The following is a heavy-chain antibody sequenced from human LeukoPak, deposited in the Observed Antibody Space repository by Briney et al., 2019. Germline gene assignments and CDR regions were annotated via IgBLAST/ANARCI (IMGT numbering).Heavy chain of an antibody. D-gene: IGHD3-10*01. Sequence: VASVKVSCKASGYTFTSYGISWVRQAPGQGLEWMGWISAYNGNTNYAQKLQGRVTMTTDTSTSTAYMELRSLRSDDTAVYYCARDRSERWFGELFPTYYYYYMDVWGKGTTVTISS. V-gene: IGHV1-18*01. CDR1: GYTFTSYG. CDR2: ISAYNGNT. J-gene: IGHJ6*03. CDR3: ARDRSERWFGELFPTYYYYYMDV.